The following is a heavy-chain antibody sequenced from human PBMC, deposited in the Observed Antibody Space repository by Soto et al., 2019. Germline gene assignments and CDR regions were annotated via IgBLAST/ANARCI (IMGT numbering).Heavy chain of an antibody. Sequence: QVQLVESGGGVVQPGRSLRLSCAASGFTFSSYGMHWVRQAPGKGLEWVAVIWYDGSNKYYADSVKGRFTISRDNSKNTLHQQMNSQRAEDTAVYYCARDEGLAVNYYYHGMDVWGQGTTVTVSS. CDR3: ARDEGLAVNYYYHGMDV. J-gene: IGHJ6*02. D-gene: IGHD4-17*01. V-gene: IGHV3-33*01. CDR2: IWYDGSNK. CDR1: GFTFSSYG.